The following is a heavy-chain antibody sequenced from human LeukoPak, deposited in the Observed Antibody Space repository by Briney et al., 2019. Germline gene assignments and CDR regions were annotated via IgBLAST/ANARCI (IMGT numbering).Heavy chain of an antibody. CDR1: GFTFSSYG. CDR3: AREENNGSYLPLYYGMDV. J-gene: IGHJ6*02. D-gene: IGHD1-26*01. V-gene: IGHV3-33*01. CDR2: IWYDGSNK. Sequence: GGSLRLSCAASGFTFSSYGMHWVRQAPGKGLEWVAVIWYDGSNKYYADSVKGRFTISRDNSKNTLYLQMNSLRAEDTAVYYCAREENNGSYLPLYYGMDVWGQGTTVTVSS.